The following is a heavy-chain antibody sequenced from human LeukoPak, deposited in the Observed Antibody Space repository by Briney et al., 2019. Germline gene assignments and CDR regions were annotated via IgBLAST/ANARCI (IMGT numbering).Heavy chain of an antibody. V-gene: IGHV1-18*01. Sequence: ASVKVSCKASGYTFTSYGISWVRQAPGQGLEWMGWISAYNGNTNYAQKLQGRVAMTTDTSTSTAYMELRSLRSDGTAVYYCARDRMLNGCDYWGQGTLVTVSS. CDR1: GYTFTSYG. CDR2: ISAYNGNT. D-gene: IGHD2-8*01. J-gene: IGHJ4*02. CDR3: ARDRMLNGCDY.